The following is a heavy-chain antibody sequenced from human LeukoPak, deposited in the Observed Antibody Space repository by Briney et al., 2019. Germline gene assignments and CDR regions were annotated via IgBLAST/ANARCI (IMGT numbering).Heavy chain of an antibody. V-gene: IGHV3-23*01. D-gene: IGHD1-26*01. J-gene: IGHJ4*02. CDR1: GFTFNNYV. CDR2: ISGSGGTT. CDR3: AKEIVGVTEGGY. Sequence: GGSLRLSCAASGFTFNNYVMTWVRQAPGKGLDWVSAISGSGGTTYYADSVKGRFTISTDNSKNTLYQQMNSLRAEDTAVYYCAKEIVGVTEGGYWGQGTLVTVSS.